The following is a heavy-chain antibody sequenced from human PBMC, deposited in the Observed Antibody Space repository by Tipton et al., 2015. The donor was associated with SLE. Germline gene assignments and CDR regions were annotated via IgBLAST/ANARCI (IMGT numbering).Heavy chain of an antibody. D-gene: IGHD6-19*01. CDR2: IYSGGST. Sequence: SLRLSCAASGFTVSSNHMSWVRQAPGKGLEWVSVIYSGGSTYYADSVKGRFTISRHNSKNTLYLQMNSLRAEDTAVYYCARASSGWYLDIWGQGTMVTVSS. J-gene: IGHJ3*02. CDR3: ARASSGWYLDI. CDR1: GFTVSSNH. V-gene: IGHV3-53*04.